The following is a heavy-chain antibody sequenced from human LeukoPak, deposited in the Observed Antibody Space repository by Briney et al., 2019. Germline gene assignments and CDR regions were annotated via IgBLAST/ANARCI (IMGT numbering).Heavy chain of an antibody. J-gene: IGHJ3*02. V-gene: IGHV4-31*03. CDR2: IYYSGST. Sequence: SETLSLTCTVSGGSISSGGYYWSWIRQHPGKGLEWIGYIYYSGSTYYNPSLKSRVTISVDTSKNQFSLKLSSVTAADTAVYYCARGSEGGAFDIWGQGTMVTVSS. CDR3: ARGSEGGAFDI. CDR1: GGSISSGGYY.